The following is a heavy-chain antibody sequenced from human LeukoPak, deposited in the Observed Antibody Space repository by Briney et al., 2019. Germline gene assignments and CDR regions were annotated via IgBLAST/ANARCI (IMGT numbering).Heavy chain of an antibody. CDR2: INPNSGGT. J-gene: IGHJ4*02. CDR3: ARAAGERRSSGYSFYDY. V-gene: IGHV1-2*02. D-gene: IGHD3-22*01. CDR1: GYTFTGYY. Sequence: ASVKVSCKASGYTFTGYYMHWVRQAPGQGLEWMGWINPNSGGTNYAQKFQGRVTMTRDTSISTAYMELSRLRSDDTAVYYCARAAGERRSSGYSFYDYWGQGTLVTVSS.